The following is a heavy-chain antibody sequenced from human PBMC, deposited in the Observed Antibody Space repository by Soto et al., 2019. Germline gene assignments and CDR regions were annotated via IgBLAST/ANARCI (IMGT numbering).Heavy chain of an antibody. D-gene: IGHD2-2*01. CDR3: ARDRPYCSSTSCYNWFDP. Sequence: ASVKVSCKASGYTFTSYGISWVRQAPGQGLEWMGWISAYNGNTNYAQKLQGRVTMTTDTSTSIAYMELRSLRSDDTAVYYCARDRPYCSSTSCYNWFDPWGQGTLVTVSS. J-gene: IGHJ5*02. V-gene: IGHV1-18*01. CDR1: GYTFTSYG. CDR2: ISAYNGNT.